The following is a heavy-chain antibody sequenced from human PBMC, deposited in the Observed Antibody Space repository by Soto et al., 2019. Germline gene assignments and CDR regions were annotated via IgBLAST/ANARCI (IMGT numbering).Heavy chain of an antibody. CDR3: EGGGTTGGLEV. D-gene: IGHD3-16*01. Sequence: QVQLVESGGGVVQPGTSLRLSCVGSGFTFRSYVIHWVRQAPGKGLEWVALTSYDGSNNFYGDSVKGRFTISRDNSRKTVELQMDSLRLEDTALYYCEGGGTTGGLEVWGQGTLVSVSS. V-gene: IGHV3-30*03. CDR1: GFTFRSYV. J-gene: IGHJ4*02. CDR2: TSYDGSNN.